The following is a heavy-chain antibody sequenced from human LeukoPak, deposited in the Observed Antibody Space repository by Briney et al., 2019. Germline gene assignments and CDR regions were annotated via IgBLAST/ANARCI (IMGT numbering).Heavy chain of an antibody. V-gene: IGHV3-7*01. CDR1: GFTFRSYS. Sequence: PGGSLRLSCAASGFTFRSYSMNWVRQAPGKGLEWVANIKQDGSEKYYVDSVKGRFTISRDNAKNSLYLQMNSLRAEDTAVYYCARVPWSSVTILDYWGQGTLVTVSS. CDR2: IKQDGSEK. CDR3: ARVPWSSVTILDY. D-gene: IGHD3-9*01. J-gene: IGHJ4*02.